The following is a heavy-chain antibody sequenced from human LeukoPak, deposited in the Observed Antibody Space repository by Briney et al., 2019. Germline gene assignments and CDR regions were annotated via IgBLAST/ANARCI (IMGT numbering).Heavy chain of an antibody. CDR3: AKAAAGSYWYFDL. CDR1: GFTFSSYG. D-gene: IGHD6-13*01. Sequence: GRSLRLSCAASGFTFSSYGMHWVRQAPGKGLEWVAVISYDGSNKYYADSVKGRFTISRDNSKNTLYLQMNSLRAEDTAVYYCAKAAAGSYWYFDLWGRGTLVTVSS. CDR2: ISYDGSNK. V-gene: IGHV3-30*18. J-gene: IGHJ2*01.